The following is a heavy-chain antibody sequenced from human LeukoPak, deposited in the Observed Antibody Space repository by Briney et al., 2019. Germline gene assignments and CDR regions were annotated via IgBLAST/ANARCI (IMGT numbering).Heavy chain of an antibody. CDR3: AKDAVGATAYYFDY. V-gene: IGHV3-23*01. Sequence: GGSLRLSCAASGFTFSSYAMSWVRQAPGKGPEWVSAIGSGGDTYYAGSVRGRFTISRDNSKNTVYLQINSLRAEDTALYYCAKDAVGATAYYFDYWGQGTLVTVSS. D-gene: IGHD1-26*01. CDR1: GFTFSSYA. J-gene: IGHJ4*02. CDR2: IGSGGDT.